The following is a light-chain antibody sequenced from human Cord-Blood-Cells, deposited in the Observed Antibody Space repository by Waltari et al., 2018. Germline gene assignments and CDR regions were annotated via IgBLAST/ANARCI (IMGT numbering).Light chain of an antibody. Sequence: AIRMTQSPSSLSASTGDRVTHTCRASQGISSYLAWYQQKPGKAPKLLIYAASTLQSGVPSRFSGSGSGTDFTLTISCLQSEDFATYYCQQYYSYPPLTFGGGTKVEIK. CDR1: QGISSY. V-gene: IGKV1-8*01. J-gene: IGKJ4*01. CDR2: AAS. CDR3: QQYYSYPPLT.